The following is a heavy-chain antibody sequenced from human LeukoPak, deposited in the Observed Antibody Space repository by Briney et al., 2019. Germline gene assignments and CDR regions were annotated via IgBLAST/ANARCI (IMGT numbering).Heavy chain of an antibody. D-gene: IGHD1-26*01. Sequence: GRSLGLSCAASGFTFSSYGMHWVRQAPGKGLEWVGRIKTNTEGGTTDYAATVKGRFTILRDDSRNTLHLQMNSLKTEDTAVYYCTTAVGVWGQGTLVTVSS. J-gene: IGHJ4*02. CDR1: GFTFSSYG. CDR2: IKTNTEGGTT. V-gene: IGHV3-15*01. CDR3: TTAVGV.